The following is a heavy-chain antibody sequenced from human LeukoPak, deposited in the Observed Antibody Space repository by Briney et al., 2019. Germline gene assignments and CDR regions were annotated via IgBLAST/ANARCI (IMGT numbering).Heavy chain of an antibody. CDR3: ARGHSEWFDFFDC. J-gene: IGHJ4*02. D-gene: IGHD3-3*01. CDR2: ISNSGTII. V-gene: IGHV3-11*04. Sequence: IPGGSLRLSCAASGFTFSDYYMSWIRQAPGKGLEWVSYISNSGTIISYADSVKGRFTISSDNAKNSLYLQMNSLRGEDTAVYFCARGHSEWFDFFDCWGQGTLVTVSS. CDR1: GFTFSDYY.